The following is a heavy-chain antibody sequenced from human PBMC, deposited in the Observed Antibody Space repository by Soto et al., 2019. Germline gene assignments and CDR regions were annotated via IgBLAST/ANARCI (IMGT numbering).Heavy chain of an antibody. CDR3: AREIDSSGPHAGL. V-gene: IGHV1-18*01. CDR1: GYTFTSYG. Sequence: ASVKVSCKASGYTFTSYGISWVRQAPGQGLEWMGWINTYDGNTKYAQKLQGRVSMTTDTYTSTAYMELRSLRSDATAVYYCAREIDSSGPHAGLWGQGTLVTVS. CDR2: INTYDGNT. J-gene: IGHJ4*02. D-gene: IGHD3-22*01.